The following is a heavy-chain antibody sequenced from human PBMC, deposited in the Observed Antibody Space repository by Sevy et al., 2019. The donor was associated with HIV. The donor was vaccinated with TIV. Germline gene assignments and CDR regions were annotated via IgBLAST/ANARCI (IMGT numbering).Heavy chain of an antibody. CDR3: ARDPSIMITFGGVIAPPYYYGMDV. J-gene: IGHJ6*02. CDR2: INHSGST. CDR1: GGSFSGYH. V-gene: IGHV4-34*01. D-gene: IGHD3-16*02. Sequence: SETLSLTCAVYGGSFSGYHWSWIRQPPGKGLEWIGEINHSGSTNYNPSLKSRVTISVDTSKNQFSLKLSSVTAADTAVYYCARDPSIMITFGGVIAPPYYYGMDVWGQGTTVTVSS.